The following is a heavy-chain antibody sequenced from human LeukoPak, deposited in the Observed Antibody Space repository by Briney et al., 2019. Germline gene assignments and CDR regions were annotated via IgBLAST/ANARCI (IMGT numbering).Heavy chain of an antibody. J-gene: IGHJ4*02. D-gene: IGHD3-16*02. CDR2: ISSSSSTI. CDR1: GFTFSSYS. V-gene: IGHV3-48*01. CDR3: AGRYDYVWGSYRHHHFDY. Sequence: GGSLRLSCAASGFTFSSYSMNWVRQAPGKGLEWVSYISSSSSTIYYADSVKGRFTISRDNAKNSLYLQMNSLRAEDTAVYYCAGRYDYVWGSYRHHHFDYWSQGTLVTVSS.